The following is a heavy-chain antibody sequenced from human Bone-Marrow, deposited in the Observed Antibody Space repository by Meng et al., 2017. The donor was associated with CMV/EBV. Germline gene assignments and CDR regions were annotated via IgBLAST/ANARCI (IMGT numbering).Heavy chain of an antibody. CDR3: ARDLGDY. CDR1: GFTFSSYS. CDR2: ISSSSSYI. V-gene: IGHV3-21*01. J-gene: IGHJ4*02. Sequence: GESLKISCAASGFTFSSYSMNWVRQAPGKGLEWVSSISSSSSYIYYADSVKGRFTISRDNAKNTLYLQMNSLRAEDTAVYYCARDLGDYWGQGTLVTVSS.